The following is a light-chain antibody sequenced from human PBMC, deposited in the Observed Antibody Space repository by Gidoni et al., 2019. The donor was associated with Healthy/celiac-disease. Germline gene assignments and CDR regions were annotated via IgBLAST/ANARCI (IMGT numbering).Light chain of an antibody. V-gene: IGKV1-13*02. J-gene: IGKJ4*01. CDR1: QGVSSA. CDR3: QQFNSYPPLT. Sequence: AIQLTQSPSPLSASVGDRVTITCRASQGVSSALAWYQQKPGKPPKLLIYDASSLESGGPSRFSGSGSGTDFTRTISSLQPEDFATYYCQQFNSYPPLTFGGGTKVEIK. CDR2: DAS.